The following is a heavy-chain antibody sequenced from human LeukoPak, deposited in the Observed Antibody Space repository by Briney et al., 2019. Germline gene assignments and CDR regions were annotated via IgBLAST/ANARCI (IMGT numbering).Heavy chain of an antibody. CDR2: IVPIFGTA. V-gene: IGHV1-69*13. Sequence: SVKVSCKASGYTFTSYGISWVRQAPGQGLEWMGGIVPIFGTADYAQRFQGRVTITADESTSTAYMELSSLRSEDTAVYYCARDRAAAGLNNWFDPWGQGTRVTVSS. J-gene: IGHJ5*02. D-gene: IGHD6-13*01. CDR1: GYTFTSYG. CDR3: ARDRAAAGLNNWFDP.